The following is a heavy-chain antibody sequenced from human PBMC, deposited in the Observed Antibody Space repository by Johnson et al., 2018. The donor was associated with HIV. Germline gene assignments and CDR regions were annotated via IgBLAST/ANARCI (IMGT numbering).Heavy chain of an antibody. Sequence: VQLVESGGGLVQPGRSLRLSCAASGFTFDDYAMHWVRQAPGKGLEWVSGISWNSGSIGYADSVKGRFTISRDNAKNSLYLQMNSLRAEDTALYYCANQGEDAFDIWGQGTMVIVSS. CDR1: GFTFDDYA. J-gene: IGHJ3*02. CDR2: ISWNSGSI. V-gene: IGHV3-9*01. CDR3: ANQGEDAFDI.